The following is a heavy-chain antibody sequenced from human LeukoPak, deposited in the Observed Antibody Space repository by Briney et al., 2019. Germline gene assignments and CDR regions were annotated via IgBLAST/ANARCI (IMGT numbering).Heavy chain of an antibody. CDR1: GGSISSYY. J-gene: IGHJ4*02. CDR2: IYYSGST. Sequence: PSETLSLTCTVSGGSISSYYWSWIQQPPGKGLEWIGYIYYSGSTNYNPSLKSRVTISVDTSKNQFSLKLSSVTAADTAVYYCARHDKIYYFDYWGQGSLVTVSS. V-gene: IGHV4-59*08. D-gene: IGHD2-15*01. CDR3: ARHDKIYYFDY.